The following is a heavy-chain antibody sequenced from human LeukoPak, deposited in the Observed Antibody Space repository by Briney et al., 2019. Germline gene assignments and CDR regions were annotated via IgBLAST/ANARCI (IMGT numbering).Heavy chain of an antibody. CDR3: AKVLGQYYYYYMDV. CDR1: GFTLSSYG. V-gene: IGHV3-33*06. CDR2: IWYDGSNK. D-gene: IGHD3-16*01. J-gene: IGHJ6*03. Sequence: PGRSLRLSCAASGFTLSSYGMQWVRQAPGKGLEWVAVIWYDGSNKYYADSVKGRFTISRDNSKNTLYLQMNSLRAEDTAEYYCAKVLGQYYYYYMDVWGKGTTATVSS.